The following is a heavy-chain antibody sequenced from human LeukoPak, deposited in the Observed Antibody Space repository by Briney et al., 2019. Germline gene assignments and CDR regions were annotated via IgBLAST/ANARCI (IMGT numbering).Heavy chain of an antibody. J-gene: IGHJ1*01. CDR2: IYYSGST. D-gene: IGHD3-22*01. CDR3: ARRRYYDSSGYLE. V-gene: IGHV4-39*01. Sequence: KPSEALSLTCTLFGDSVSRSDSYWDWIRQPPGKGLEWIVTIYYSGSTYYSPSLKSRVTLSVDMSNNQFSLTLSSVTAADTALYFCARRRYYDSSGYLEWGQGTLVTVSS. CDR1: GDSVSRSDSY.